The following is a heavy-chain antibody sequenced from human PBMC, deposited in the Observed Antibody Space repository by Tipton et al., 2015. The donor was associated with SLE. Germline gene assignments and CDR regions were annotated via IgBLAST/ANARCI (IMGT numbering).Heavy chain of an antibody. CDR2: ISGSRSNI. J-gene: IGHJ5*02. Sequence: QLVQSGAEVKKPGSSVRVSCKASGGTFSNSAINWVRQAPGKGLEWVSSISGSRSNIYYADSVKGRFTTSRDNAKNSLYLQMNSLRVEDTAVYYCARAGEWPRVYWFDPLGQGTLVTVSS. V-gene: IGHV3-21*01. CDR3: ARAGEWPRVYWFDP. D-gene: IGHD3-16*01. CDR1: GGTFSNSA.